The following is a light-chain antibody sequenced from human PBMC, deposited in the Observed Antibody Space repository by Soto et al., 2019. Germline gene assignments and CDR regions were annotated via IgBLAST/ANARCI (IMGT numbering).Light chain of an antibody. J-gene: IGKJ1*01. Sequence: EIVLTQSPGTLSLSPGGRATLSCRASQSVSSDYLAWYQQKPGQAPRLLIYSASSRATGIPDRFSGRGSGTDFTLTISRLEPEDFAVYYCQQYHNSLWSFGQGTKVEIK. CDR3: QQYHNSLWS. V-gene: IGKV3-20*01. CDR2: SAS. CDR1: QSVSSDY.